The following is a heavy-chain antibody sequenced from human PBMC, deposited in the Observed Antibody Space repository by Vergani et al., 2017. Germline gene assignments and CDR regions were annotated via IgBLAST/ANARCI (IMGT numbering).Heavy chain of an antibody. CDR2: IDPSDSYT. Sequence: EVQLVQSGAEVKKPGESLRISCKGSGYSFTSYWISWVRQMPGKGLGWMGRIDPSDSYTNYSPSFQGHVTISADKSISTAYLQWSSLKASDTAMYYCATRAYCGGDCYTDDYWGQGTLVTVSS. CDR1: GYSFTSYW. D-gene: IGHD2-21*02. J-gene: IGHJ4*02. V-gene: IGHV5-10-1*01. CDR3: ATRAYCGGDCYTDDY.